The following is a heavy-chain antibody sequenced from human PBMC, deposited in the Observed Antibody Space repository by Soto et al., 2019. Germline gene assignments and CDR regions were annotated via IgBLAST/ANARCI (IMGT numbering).Heavy chain of an antibody. J-gene: IGHJ6*02. Sequence: SVKVSCKASGGTFSSYAISWVRQAPGQGLEWMGGIIPIFGTANYAQKFQGRVTITADESTSTAYMELSSLRSEDTAVYYCARDPRITIFGVVTLVGMDVWGQGTTVTVSS. V-gene: IGHV1-69*13. CDR2: IIPIFGTA. CDR1: GGTFSSYA. D-gene: IGHD3-3*01. CDR3: ARDPRITIFGVVTLVGMDV.